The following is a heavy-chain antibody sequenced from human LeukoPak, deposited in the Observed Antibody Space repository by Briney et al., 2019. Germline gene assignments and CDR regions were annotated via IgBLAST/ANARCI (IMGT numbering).Heavy chain of an antibody. D-gene: IGHD7-27*01. J-gene: IGHJ6*03. CDR1: RYTSTSYY. CDR3: ARGTGDRDYYYMDV. CDR2: INPSGDNT. V-gene: IGHV1-46*01. Sequence: ASVKVSCKASRYTSTSYYMYSVRQAPGQGVGWMGIINPSGDNTNYAQKFQGRVTITTDMSTSTVYMELSRLRAEDAAVYYCARGTGDRDYYYMDVWGKGTTVTVSS.